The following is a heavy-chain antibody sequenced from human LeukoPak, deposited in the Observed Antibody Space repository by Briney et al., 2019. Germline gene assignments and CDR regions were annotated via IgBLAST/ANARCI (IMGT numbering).Heavy chain of an antibody. CDR1: RFTVSSNY. CDR2: IYSGGRT. D-gene: IGHD2-2*01. V-gene: IGHV3-66*01. Sequence: GGSLRLSCAASRFTVSSNYMSWVRQAPGKGLEWVSVIYSGGRTEYAGSVKGRFTISRDSSKNTLYLQMNSLRAEDTAVYYCAKDSPIVVVPAVGYYFDYWGQGTLVTVSS. CDR3: AKDSPIVVVPAVGYYFDY. J-gene: IGHJ4*02.